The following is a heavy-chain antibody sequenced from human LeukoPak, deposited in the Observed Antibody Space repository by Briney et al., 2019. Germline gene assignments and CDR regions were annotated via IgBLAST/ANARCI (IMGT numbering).Heavy chain of an antibody. V-gene: IGHV3-64D*09. CDR2: ITSNGDTT. Sequence: GGSLRLSCSASGFTFSSYIMHWARQAPGKGLEYVSAITSNGDTTYYADSVKGRVTISRDNSKNTLYLQMSSLRAEDTAVYYCVKDDSYYYDSSGRDSWGQGTRVTVSS. J-gene: IGHJ4*02. CDR1: GFTFSSYI. D-gene: IGHD3-22*01. CDR3: VKDDSYYYDSSGRDS.